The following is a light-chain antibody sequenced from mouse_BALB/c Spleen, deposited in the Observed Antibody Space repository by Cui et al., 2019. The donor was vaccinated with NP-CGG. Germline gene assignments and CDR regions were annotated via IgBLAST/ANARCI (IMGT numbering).Light chain of an antibody. V-gene: IGLV1*01. CDR2: GTN. J-gene: IGLJ1*01. CDR1: TGAVTSSNY. CDR3: ALWYSNHWV. Sequence: HAVVTQESPPTTSPGETVTLTCRSSTGAVTSSNYANWVQDKPDHLFTGLIGGTNNRAPGVPARFSGSLIGDKAALTITGAQTEDEAIYFCALWYSNHWVFGGGTKLTVL.